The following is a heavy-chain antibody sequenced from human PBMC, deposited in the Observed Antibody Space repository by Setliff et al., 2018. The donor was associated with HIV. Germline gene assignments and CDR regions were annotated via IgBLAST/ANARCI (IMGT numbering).Heavy chain of an antibody. CDR1: GGSISSSSYY. J-gene: IGHJ5*02. CDR3: ARGRMGYYGSGSYLP. D-gene: IGHD3-10*01. CDR2: IYHSGST. V-gene: IGHV4-39*07. Sequence: SETLSLTCTVSGGSISSSSYYWAWIRQPPGKGLEWIGSIYHSGSTYYNPSLKSRVTISADTSKNQFSLKLTSVTAADTAVYYCARGRMGYYGSGSYLPWGQGMLVTVSS.